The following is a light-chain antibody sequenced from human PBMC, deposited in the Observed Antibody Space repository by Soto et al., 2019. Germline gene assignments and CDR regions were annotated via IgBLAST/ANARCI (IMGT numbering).Light chain of an antibody. CDR1: QDINSY. J-gene: IGKJ5*01. CDR3: QQYDTFPVT. V-gene: IGKV1-33*01. CDR2: DAF. Sequence: DVQMTQSQSFLSASLADSFTITYQASQDINSYLSWYQQRKGKAPKXXIYDAFTLETGVPSRFSGSGYGTDFIFTISSLQTEDFATYYCQQYDTFPVTFGQGTRLEIK.